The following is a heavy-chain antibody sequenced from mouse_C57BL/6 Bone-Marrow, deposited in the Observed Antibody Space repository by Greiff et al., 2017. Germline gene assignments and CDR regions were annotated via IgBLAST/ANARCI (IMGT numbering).Heavy chain of an antibody. J-gene: IGHJ2*01. CDR2: ISSGSSTI. Sequence: EVKLQESGGGLVKPGGSLKLSCAASGFTFSDYGMHWVRQAPEKGLEWVAYISSGSSTIYYADTVKGRFTISRDNAKNTLFLQMTSLRSEDTAMYYCASFFFDYWGQGTTLTVSS. CDR1: GFTFSDYG. CDR3: ASFFFDY. V-gene: IGHV5-17*01.